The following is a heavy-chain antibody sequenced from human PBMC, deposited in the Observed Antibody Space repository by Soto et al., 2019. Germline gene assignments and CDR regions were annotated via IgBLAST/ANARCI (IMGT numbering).Heavy chain of an antibody. V-gene: IGHV4-59*01. Sequence: SETLSLTCTVSGGSISSYYWSWIRQPPGKGLEWIGYIYYSGSTNYNPSLKSRVTISVDTSKNQFSLKLSSVTAADTAVYYCARHLDGVYYYYGMDVWGQGTTVTV. D-gene: IGHD4-17*01. J-gene: IGHJ6*02. CDR1: GGSISSYY. CDR2: IYYSGST. CDR3: ARHLDGVYYYYGMDV.